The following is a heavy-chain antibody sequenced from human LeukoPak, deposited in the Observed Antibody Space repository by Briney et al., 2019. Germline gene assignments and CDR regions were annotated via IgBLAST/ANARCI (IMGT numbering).Heavy chain of an antibody. CDR1: GFTFSSYS. Sequence: GALRLSCAASGFTFSSYSMNWVRQAPGKGLEWLAVISYDGSNKYFADSVEGRLVVSRDNSNNTLYLHMNTLRPDDTGIYYCAAYHASGTFGYFQHWGQGTLVTVSS. V-gene: IGHV3-30*03. D-gene: IGHD1-7*01. CDR3: AAYHASGTFGYFQH. CDR2: ISYDGSNK. J-gene: IGHJ1*01.